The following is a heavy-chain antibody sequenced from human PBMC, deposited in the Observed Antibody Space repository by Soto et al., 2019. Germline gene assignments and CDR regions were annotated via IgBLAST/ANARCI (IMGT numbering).Heavy chain of an antibody. V-gene: IGHV3-11*05. J-gene: IGHJ4*02. Sequence: QVQLVESGGGLVKPGGSLRLSCAASGFTFSDYYMSWIRQAPGKGLEWVSYISSSSSYTNYADSVKGRFTISRDNAKNSLYLQMNSLRAEDTAVYYCASSPLPYGGPDYWGQGTLVTVSS. D-gene: IGHD3-10*01. CDR2: ISSSSSYT. CDR1: GFTFSDYY. CDR3: ASSPLPYGGPDY.